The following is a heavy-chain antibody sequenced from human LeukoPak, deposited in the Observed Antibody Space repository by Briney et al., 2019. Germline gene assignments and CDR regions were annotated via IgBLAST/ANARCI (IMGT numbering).Heavy chain of an antibody. Sequence: GGSLRLSCAASGFTFSSYAMSWVRQAPGKGLEWVSAISGSGGSTYYADSVKGRFTISRDNSKNTLYLQMNSLRAEGTAVYYCATNYYDFWSGYKDWGQGTLVTVSS. V-gene: IGHV3-23*01. CDR1: GFTFSSYA. CDR3: ATNYYDFWSGYKD. D-gene: IGHD3-3*01. J-gene: IGHJ4*02. CDR2: ISGSGGST.